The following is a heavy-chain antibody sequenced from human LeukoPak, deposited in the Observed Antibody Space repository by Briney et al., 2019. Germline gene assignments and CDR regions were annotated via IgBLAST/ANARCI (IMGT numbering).Heavy chain of an antibody. CDR2: IYYSGST. Sequence: PSETLSLTCTVSGGSISSGDYYWSWIRQPPGKGLEWIGYIYYSGSTYYNPSLKSRVTISVDTSKNQFSLKLSSVTAADTAVYYCARFVAAAPVGYFDYWGQGTLVTVSS. J-gene: IGHJ4*02. D-gene: IGHD6-13*01. CDR3: ARFVAAAPVGYFDY. CDR1: GGSISSGDYY. V-gene: IGHV4-30-4*08.